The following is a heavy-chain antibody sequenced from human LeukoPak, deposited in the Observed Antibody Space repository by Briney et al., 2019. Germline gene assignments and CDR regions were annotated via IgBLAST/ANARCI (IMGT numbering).Heavy chain of an antibody. V-gene: IGHV3-23*01. CDR2: ISVSGNT. CDR3: AKATGYLL. Sequence: GGSLRLSCAASGFALSSYAMSWVRQAPGKGLEWVSAISVSGNTYHADSVKGRFTISRANSENTLYLQMNNLRAEDTAVYYCAKATGYLLWGQGTLVTVSS. J-gene: IGHJ4*02. D-gene: IGHD1-14*01. CDR1: GFALSSYA.